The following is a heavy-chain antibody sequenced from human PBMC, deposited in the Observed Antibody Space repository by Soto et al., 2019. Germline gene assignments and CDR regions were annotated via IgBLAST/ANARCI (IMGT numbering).Heavy chain of an antibody. V-gene: IGHV1-18*01. J-gene: IGHJ4*02. Sequence: ASVKVSCKASGYTFTSYGISWVRQAPGQGLEWMGWISAYNGNANYAQKLQGRVTMTTDTSTSTAYMELRSLRSDDTAVYYCAKTTVVTGGGYFDYWGQGTLVTVSS. CDR1: GYTFTSYG. CDR3: AKTTVVTGGGYFDY. CDR2: ISAYNGNA. D-gene: IGHD4-17*01.